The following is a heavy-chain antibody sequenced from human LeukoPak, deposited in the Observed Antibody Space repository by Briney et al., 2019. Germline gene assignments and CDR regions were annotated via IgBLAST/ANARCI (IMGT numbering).Heavy chain of an antibody. V-gene: IGHV4-34*01. J-gene: IGHJ5*02. Sequence: SETLSLTCAVYGGSFSGYYWSWIRQPPGKGLEWIGEINDSGSTNYNPSLKSRVTISVDTSKNQFSLKLNSVTAADTAVYYCARGDIYYGSGSYYKGRWFDPWGQGTLVTVSS. CDR3: ARGDIYYGSGSYYKGRWFDP. D-gene: IGHD3-10*01. CDR2: INDSGST. CDR1: GGSFSGYY.